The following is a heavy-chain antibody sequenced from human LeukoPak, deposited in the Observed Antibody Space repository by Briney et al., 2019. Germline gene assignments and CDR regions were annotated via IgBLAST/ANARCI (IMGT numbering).Heavy chain of an antibody. V-gene: IGHV3-21*01. Sequence: SVKGRFTISRDNAKNSLYMQMNSLRAEDTAVYYCARRSPSYCFDYGGQGTPVTVSA. CDR3: ARRSPSYCFDY. J-gene: IGHJ4*02.